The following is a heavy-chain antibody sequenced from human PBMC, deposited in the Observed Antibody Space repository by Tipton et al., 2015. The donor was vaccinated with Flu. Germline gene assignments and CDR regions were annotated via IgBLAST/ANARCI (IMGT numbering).Heavy chain of an antibody. J-gene: IGHJ4*02. V-gene: IGHV4-34*01. CDR3: ARGGLWYSGSPRDFDY. D-gene: IGHD1-26*01. Sequence: TLSLTCAVYGGSFSGYYWSWIRQPPGKGLEWIGEINHSGSTNYNPSLKSRVTISVDTSKNQFSLKLSSVTAAGTAVYYCARGGLWYSGSPRDFDYWGQGTLVTVSS. CDR1: GGSFSGYY. CDR2: INHSGST.